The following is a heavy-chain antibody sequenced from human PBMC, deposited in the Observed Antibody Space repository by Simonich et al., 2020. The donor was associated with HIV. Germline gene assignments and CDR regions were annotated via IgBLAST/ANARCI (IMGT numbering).Heavy chain of an antibody. CDR3: ARGLFLSSWAPFHY. J-gene: IGHJ4*02. D-gene: IGHD6-13*01. Sequence: QLQLQESGPGLVKPSETLSLTCTVSGASIIGSRSYYWNWIRQPPGKGLEWIGTIYYSGSTYYNPSLKSRVTISVDTSKNQFSLNLTAVTAADTAVYYCARGLFLSSWAPFHYWGQGTLVTVSS. CDR1: GASIIGSRSYY. CDR2: IYYSGST. V-gene: IGHV4-39*01.